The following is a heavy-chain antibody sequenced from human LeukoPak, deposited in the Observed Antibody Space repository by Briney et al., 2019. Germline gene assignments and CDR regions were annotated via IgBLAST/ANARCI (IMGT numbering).Heavy chain of an antibody. V-gene: IGHV4-38-2*01. CDR3: ARYCTSTTCILRGFDY. Sequence: SETLSLTCSVSGYSFTSGHYWGWIRQPPGKGLEWIANIYHTGSAHYNPSPKSRVTISVDTSKNQFSLKLSSVTAADTAVYYCARYCTSTTCILRGFDYWGQGTLVTVSS. J-gene: IGHJ4*02. D-gene: IGHD2-2*01. CDR1: GYSFTSGHY. CDR2: IYHTGSA.